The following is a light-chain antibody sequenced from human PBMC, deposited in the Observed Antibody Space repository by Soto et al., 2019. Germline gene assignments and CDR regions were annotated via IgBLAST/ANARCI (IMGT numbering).Light chain of an antibody. CDR1: HSVNSN. J-gene: IGKJ2*01. CDR2: GAS. CDR3: QQYNNWPPYT. Sequence: EIVMTQSPATLSVSPGERATLSCRASHSVNSNLAWYQHKPGLAPRLLIYGASTRATGIPARFSGSGSRTEFTLTINSLQSEDFAGYYCQQYNNWPPYTFGQGTKLEIK. V-gene: IGKV3-15*01.